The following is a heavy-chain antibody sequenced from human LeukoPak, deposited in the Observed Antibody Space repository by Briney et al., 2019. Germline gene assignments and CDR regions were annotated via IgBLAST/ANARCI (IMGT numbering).Heavy chain of an antibody. J-gene: IGHJ4*02. CDR3: ARPAGSYYYFDY. CDR2: ISAYNGNT. CDR1: GYTFTSYG. V-gene: IGHV1-18*01. Sequence: ASVKVSCKASGYTFTSYGISWVRQAPGQGLEWMGWISAYNGNTNYAQKLQGRVTMTTDTSTSTAYMGLKSLRSDDTAVYYCARPAGSYYYFDYWGQGTLVTVSS. D-gene: IGHD1-26*01.